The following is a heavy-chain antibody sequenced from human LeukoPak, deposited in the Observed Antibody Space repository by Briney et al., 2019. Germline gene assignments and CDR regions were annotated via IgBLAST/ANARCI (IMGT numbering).Heavy chain of an antibody. D-gene: IGHD2-2*02. J-gene: IGHJ6*03. CDR1: GFTVSSNY. V-gene: IGHV3-30-3*01. CDR3: ARDQVYCSSISCYTYYMDV. CDR2: ISYDGDNK. Sequence: GGSLRLSCAASGFTVSSNYMTWVRQAPGKGLEWVAVISYDGDNKYYTDSVKGRFTISRDNSKNTLYLQMNSLRAEDAAVYYCARDQVYCSSISCYTYYMDVWGKGTTVTVSS.